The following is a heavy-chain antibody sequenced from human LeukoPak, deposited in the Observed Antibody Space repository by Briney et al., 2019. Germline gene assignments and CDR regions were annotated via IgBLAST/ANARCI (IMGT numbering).Heavy chain of an antibody. Sequence: SETLSLPCTLSGYSISSGYYWGWIRQPPGNGLEWIGSIYHSGSTYYNPSLKSRVTISVDTSQNQFSLKLSSVTAADTAVYYCARVVTVDCSSTSCYAGGYYYYMDVWGKGTTVTVSS. V-gene: IGHV4-38-2*02. CDR3: ARVVTVDCSSTSCYAGGYYYYMDV. J-gene: IGHJ6*03. CDR2: IYHSGST. CDR1: GYSISSGYY. D-gene: IGHD2-2*01.